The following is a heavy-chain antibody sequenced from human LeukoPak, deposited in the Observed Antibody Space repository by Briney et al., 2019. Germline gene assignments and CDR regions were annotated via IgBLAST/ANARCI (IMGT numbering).Heavy chain of an antibody. CDR3: ARWAGRLISSSWLEY. CDR1: GYTFSSYG. CDR2: INAYNGNT. V-gene: IGHV1-18*01. D-gene: IGHD6-13*01. J-gene: IGHJ4*02. Sequence: ASVKVSCKASGYTFSSYGISWVRQAPGQGLEWMGWINAYNGNTNYAQMLQGRVTTTTDTSTTTAYMELRSLRSDDTAVYYCARWAGRLISSSWLEYWGQGTLVTVSS.